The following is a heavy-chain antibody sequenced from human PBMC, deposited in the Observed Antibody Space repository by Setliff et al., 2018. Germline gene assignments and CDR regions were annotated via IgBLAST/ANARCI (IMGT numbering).Heavy chain of an antibody. D-gene: IGHD3-16*02. J-gene: IGHJ4*02. CDR3: ARGGSIYDHVWGSYRFVDS. CDR2: INPYTGDT. Sequence: SVQVSCKTSCYTFTDFYIQWVRQAPGQGLEWMGWINPYTGDTDYAPKFQGRVTVTRDTSVTTAYMDLTRLTSDDTAVYYCARGGSIYDHVWGSYRFVDSWGQGTLVTVSS. CDR1: CYTFTDFY. V-gene: IGHV1-2*02.